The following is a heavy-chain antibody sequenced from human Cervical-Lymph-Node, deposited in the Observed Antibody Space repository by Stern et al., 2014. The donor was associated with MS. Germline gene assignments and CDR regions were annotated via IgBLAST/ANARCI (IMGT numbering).Heavy chain of an antibody. J-gene: IGHJ4*02. CDR1: GYSFTANW. CDR2: IYPGSSDT. D-gene: IGHD4-17*01. CDR3: ARDYGDYAFDY. V-gene: IGHV5-51*01. Sequence: VQLVESGAEVKKPGASVKISCKGSGYSFTANWIAWVRQMPGQGLEWMGIIYPGSSDTRYSPSFQGQVTISADKSISTAYLQWSSLKASDTAMYYCARDYGDYAFDYWGQGTLVTVSS.